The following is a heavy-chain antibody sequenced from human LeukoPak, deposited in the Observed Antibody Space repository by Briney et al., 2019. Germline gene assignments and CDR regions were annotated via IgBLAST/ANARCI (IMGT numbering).Heavy chain of an antibody. V-gene: IGHV3-64*01. CDR2: ISSNGGST. D-gene: IGHD5-12*01. CDR3: ARGPGYIVATTFDY. Sequence: GGSLRLSCAASGFTFSSYPMHWVRQAPGKGLEYVSAISSNGGSTYYANSVKGRFTISRDNSKNTLYLQMGSLRADDMAVYYCARGPGYIVATTFDYWGQGTLVTVPS. CDR1: GFTFSSYP. J-gene: IGHJ4*02.